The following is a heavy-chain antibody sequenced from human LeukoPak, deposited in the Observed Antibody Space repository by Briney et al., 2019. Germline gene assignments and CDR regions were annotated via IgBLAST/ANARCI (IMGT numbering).Heavy chain of an antibody. CDR2: ILSTGTT. V-gene: IGHV3-23*01. CDR3: ATVKYDYGDPVGWFDP. Sequence: GGSLRLSCAASGFPFSASAMNWVRQAPGQGLEWVSHILSTGTTYYADPMRGRFTISRDNSKNTLYLLMTSLRADDTAVYYCATVKYDYGDPVGWFDPWGQGTLVTVSS. CDR1: GFPFSASA. J-gene: IGHJ5*02. D-gene: IGHD4-17*01.